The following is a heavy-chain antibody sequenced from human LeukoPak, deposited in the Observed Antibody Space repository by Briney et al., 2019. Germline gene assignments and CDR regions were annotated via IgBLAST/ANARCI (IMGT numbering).Heavy chain of an antibody. J-gene: IGHJ4*02. Sequence: PSETPSLTCTVSGYSISSGYYWTWIRQPPGKGLEWIGEINHSGSTNYNPSLKSRVTISVDTSKNQFSLKLSSVTAADTAVYYCARRRHGSYYRYFDYWGQGTLVTVSS. CDR1: GYSISSGYY. D-gene: IGHD1-26*01. CDR3: ARRRHGSYYRYFDY. CDR2: INHSGST. V-gene: IGHV4-38-2*02.